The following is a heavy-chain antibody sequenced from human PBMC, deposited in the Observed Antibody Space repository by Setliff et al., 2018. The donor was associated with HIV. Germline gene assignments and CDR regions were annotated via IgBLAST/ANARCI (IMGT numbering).Heavy chain of an antibody. CDR2: IYHSGST. CDR1: GYAIDNGYT. V-gene: IGHV4-38-2*01. J-gene: IGHJ4*02. D-gene: IGHD1-7*01. CDR3: ARHHELTAHGLFDS. Sequence: SETLSLTCSVPGYAIDNGYTWGWIRQSPGKGLEWIGSIYHSGSTYYNPSLKSRVTMSVGKSKSQFSLKLTSVTAADTAVYYCARHHELTAHGLFDSWGQGTLVTVSS.